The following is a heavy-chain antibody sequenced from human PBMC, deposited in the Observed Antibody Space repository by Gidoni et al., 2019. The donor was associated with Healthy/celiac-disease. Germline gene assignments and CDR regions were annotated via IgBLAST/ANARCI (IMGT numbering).Heavy chain of an antibody. CDR2: IKSKTDGGTT. J-gene: IGHJ4*02. V-gene: IGHV3-15*01. CDR1: GFTFSNAW. D-gene: IGHD3-22*01. Sequence: EVQLVESGGGLVKPGGSLRLSCAASGFTFSNAWMSWVRQAPGKGLEWVGRIKSKTDGGTTDYAAPVKGRFTISRDDSKNTLYLQMNSLKTEDTAVYYCTTLATYYYDSSGSLEDYWGQGTLVTVSS. CDR3: TTLATYYYDSSGSLEDY.